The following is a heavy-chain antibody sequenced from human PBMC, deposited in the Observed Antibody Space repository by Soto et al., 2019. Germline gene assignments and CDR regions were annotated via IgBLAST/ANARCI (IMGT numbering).Heavy chain of an antibody. D-gene: IGHD3-10*01. CDR2: IIPIFGTA. V-gene: IGHV1-69*01. CDR1: GGTFSSYA. CDR3: ARDSLGRRGVTPYGVDV. Sequence: SVKVSCKASGGTFSSYAISWVRQARGQGLAWMGGIIPIFGTANDAQKFQGRVTITADESTSTAYIELSSLRSEDTAVYYCARDSLGRRGVTPYGVDVWVQGTTVTVS. J-gene: IGHJ6*02.